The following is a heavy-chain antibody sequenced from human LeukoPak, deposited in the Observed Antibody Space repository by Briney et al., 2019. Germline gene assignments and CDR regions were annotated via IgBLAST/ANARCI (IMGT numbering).Heavy chain of an antibody. Sequence: SQTLSLTCAMPGDSVSSNSAAWSWIRQSPSRALEWLARTDYRSKWYNDYAVSVKSQIPIIPDTSKNQFSLQLNSVTPEDTAVYYCARGGIRFLEWLLRFDPWGQGPLVTVSS. D-gene: IGHD3-3*01. V-gene: IGHV6-1*01. CDR1: GDSVSSNSAA. CDR3: ARGGIRFLEWLLRFDP. J-gene: IGHJ5*02. CDR2: TDYRSKWYN.